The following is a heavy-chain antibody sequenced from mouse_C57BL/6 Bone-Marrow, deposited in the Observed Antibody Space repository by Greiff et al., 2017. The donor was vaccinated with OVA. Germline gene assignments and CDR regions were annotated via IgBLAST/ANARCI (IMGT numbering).Heavy chain of an antibody. CDR1: GYTFTSYT. CDR2: INPSSGYT. Sequence: QVQLQQSGAELARPGASVKMSCKASGYTFTSYTMHWVQQRPGQGLEWIGYINPSSGYTKYNQKFKDKATLTADKSSSTAYMQLSSLTSEDSAVYYCASLYYGFAYWGQGTLVTVSA. J-gene: IGHJ3*01. D-gene: IGHD1-1*01. CDR3: ASLYYGFAY. V-gene: IGHV1-4*01.